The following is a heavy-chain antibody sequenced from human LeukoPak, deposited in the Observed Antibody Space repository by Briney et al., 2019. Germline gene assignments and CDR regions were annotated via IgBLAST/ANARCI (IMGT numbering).Heavy chain of an antibody. CDR3: ARLHGLGYDILTGFDY. CDR1: GVSFSDYY. CDR2: INHSGST. D-gene: IGHD3-9*01. V-gene: IGHV4-34*01. Sequence: SETLSLTCAVYGVSFSDYYWSWIRQPPGKGLEWIGEINHSGSTNYNPSLKSRVTISVATSKNQFSLKLTSVTAADTAVYYCARLHGLGYDILTGFDYWGQGTLVTVSS. J-gene: IGHJ4*02.